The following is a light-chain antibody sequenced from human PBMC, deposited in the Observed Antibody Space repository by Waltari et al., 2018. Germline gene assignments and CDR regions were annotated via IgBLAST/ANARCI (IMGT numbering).Light chain of an antibody. J-gene: IGLJ3*02. CDR2: DIN. Sequence: QSSLTQPRSVSGSPGQSVTISCTGTSSDVGANNFVPWYQHHPDKAPKPIISDINKRPSGVPDRFSGSKSGNTASLTISGLQAEDEADYYCCSCVGRNIYWVFGGGTKLTVL. V-gene: IGLV2-11*01. CDR3: CSCVGRNIYWV. CDR1: SSDVGANNF.